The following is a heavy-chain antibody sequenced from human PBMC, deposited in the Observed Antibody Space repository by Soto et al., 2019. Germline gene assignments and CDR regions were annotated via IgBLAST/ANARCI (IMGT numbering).Heavy chain of an antibody. J-gene: IGHJ5*02. Sequence: QLHLRESGPGLVKPSETLSLTCTVSGGSITSSSYYWGWIRQPPGKGLEWIGSIYYSGSTYYNPSLTSRVTISVDPSNNQFSLKLSSVTAADTAVYYCATQEVGGSYVYTFDPWGQGTLVTVSS. D-gene: IGHD1-26*01. CDR2: IYYSGST. CDR3: ATQEVGGSYVYTFDP. CDR1: GGSITSSSYY. V-gene: IGHV4-39*01.